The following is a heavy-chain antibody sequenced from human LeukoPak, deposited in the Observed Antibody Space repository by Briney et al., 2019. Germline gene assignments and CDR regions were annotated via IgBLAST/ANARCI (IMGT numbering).Heavy chain of an antibody. V-gene: IGHV3-7*01. Sequence: PGGSLRLSCVVSGFPFSAYWMSWVRQAPGKGLVWVANINEGGSEKFYVDSVEGRFTISRDNAKNTLYLQMNTLRADDPAFYSWGRAGGPGPVAPWGQGTLVTVPS. J-gene: IGHJ5*02. CDR3: GRAGGPGPVAP. CDR2: INEGGSEK. CDR1: GFPFSAYW. D-gene: IGHD3/OR15-3a*01.